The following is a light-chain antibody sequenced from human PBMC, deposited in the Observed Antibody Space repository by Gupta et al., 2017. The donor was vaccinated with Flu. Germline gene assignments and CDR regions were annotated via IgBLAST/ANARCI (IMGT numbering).Light chain of an antibody. CDR3: QQRSNWPPT. J-gene: IGKJ5*01. V-gene: IGKV3-11*01. CDR1: QSVSSY. CDR2: GAS. Sequence: EIVLTQSPATLSLSPGERATLSCRDSQSVSSYLAWYQQKPGQAPRLLIYGASNRATGIPARFSGRGSGTDFTLTLSSLEPEDFAVYYCQQRSNWPPTFGQGTRLEIK.